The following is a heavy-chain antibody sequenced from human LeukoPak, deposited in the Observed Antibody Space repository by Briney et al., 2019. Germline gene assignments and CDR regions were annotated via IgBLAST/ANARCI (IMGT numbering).Heavy chain of an antibody. J-gene: IGHJ6*03. D-gene: IGHD5-24*01. CDR1: GFTFSSYS. CDR3: ARDRGRWLHVTREDYYYMDV. V-gene: IGHV3-48*04. Sequence: PGGSLRLSCAASGFTFSSYSMNWVRQAPGKGLEWVSYISSSSSTIYYADSVKGRFTISRDNAKNSLYLQMNSLRAEDTAVYYCARDRGRWLHVTREDYYYMDVWGKGTTVTVSS. CDR2: ISSSSSTI.